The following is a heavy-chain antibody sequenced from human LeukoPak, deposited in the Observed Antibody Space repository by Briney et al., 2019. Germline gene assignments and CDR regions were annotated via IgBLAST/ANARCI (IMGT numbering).Heavy chain of an antibody. CDR1: GGSFSDYY. V-gene: IGHV4-34*01. CDR3: ARRDDSSGYHKIFDY. Sequence: SETLSLTCAVYGGSFSDYYWSWIRQPPGKGLEWIGNIYYGENTYYNPSLKSRVTISTDTSKNQFYLKLSSLTAADTAVYYCARRDDSSGYHKIFDYWGPGTLVTVSS. D-gene: IGHD3-22*01. CDR2: IYYGENT. J-gene: IGHJ4*02.